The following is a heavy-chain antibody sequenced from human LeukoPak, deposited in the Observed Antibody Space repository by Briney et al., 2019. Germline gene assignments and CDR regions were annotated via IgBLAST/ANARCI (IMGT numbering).Heavy chain of an antibody. CDR2: IVPIFGTA. CDR3: ALIEYSYGYVDY. V-gene: IGHV1-69*06. Sequence: SVKVSCKASGGTFSSYAISWVRQAPGQGLEWMGGIVPIFGTANYAQKFQGRVTITADKSTSTAYMELSSLRSEDTAVYYCALIEYSYGYVDYWGQGTLVTVSS. CDR1: GGTFSSYA. D-gene: IGHD5-18*01. J-gene: IGHJ4*02.